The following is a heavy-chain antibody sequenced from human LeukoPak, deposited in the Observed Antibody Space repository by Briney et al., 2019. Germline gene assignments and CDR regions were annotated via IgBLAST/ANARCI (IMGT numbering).Heavy chain of an antibody. CDR3: AKDGGLWVSAHWGDS. V-gene: IGHV3-23*01. J-gene: IGHJ4*02. CDR2: ISNADAYT. CDR1: GFTFSDYV. D-gene: IGHD7-27*01. Sequence: GGSLRLSCTASGFTFSDYVMNWVRQAPGKGLEWVSVISNADAYTSYTGSVKGRFTISRDNSKDTLYLQMNDLRAEDTAVYYCAKDGGLWVSAHWGDSWGRGTLVTVSS.